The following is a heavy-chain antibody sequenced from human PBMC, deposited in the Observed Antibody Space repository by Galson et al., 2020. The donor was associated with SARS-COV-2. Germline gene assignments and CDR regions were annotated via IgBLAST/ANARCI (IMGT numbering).Heavy chain of an antibody. Sequence: GGSLRLSCAASGFTFSRSAIHWVRQAPGKGLEWVAVISYDGRNTHYGDSVRGRFTISRDNSKNTLYLQMNTLRAEDTAVYYCARDYYDSSGYSTDVMDLWGQGTTVTVSS. CDR3: ARDYYDSSGYSTDVMDL. D-gene: IGHD3-22*01. CDR2: ISYDGRNT. CDR1: GFTFSRSA. V-gene: IGHV3-30*04. J-gene: IGHJ6*02.